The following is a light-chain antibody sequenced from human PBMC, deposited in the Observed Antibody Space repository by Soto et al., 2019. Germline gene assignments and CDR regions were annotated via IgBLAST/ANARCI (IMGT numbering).Light chain of an antibody. CDR3: AAWDDSLGGSWV. J-gene: IGLJ3*02. CDR1: SSNIGSNY. Sequence: QSVLTQPPSASGTPGQRVIISCSGRSSNIGSNYVYWFQHLPGTAPKILIYANDQRPSGVPDRFSGSKSGTSASLAISGLRSEDEADYYCAAWDDSLGGSWVFGGGTKLTVL. V-gene: IGLV1-47*02. CDR2: AND.